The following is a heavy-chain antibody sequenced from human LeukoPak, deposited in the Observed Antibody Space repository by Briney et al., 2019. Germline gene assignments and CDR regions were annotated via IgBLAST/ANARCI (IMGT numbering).Heavy chain of an antibody. J-gene: IGHJ2*01. CDR2: IYYSGST. V-gene: IGHV4-31*03. CDR1: GGSISSGGYY. CDR3: ARELSYYDSSGYYNRHWYSDL. D-gene: IGHD3-22*01. Sequence: PSETLSLTCTVSGGSISSGGYYWSWIRQHPGKGLEWIGYIYYSGSTYYNPSLKSRVTISVDTSKNQFSLKLSSVTAADTAVYYCARELSYYDSSGYYNRHWYSDLWGRGTLVTVSS.